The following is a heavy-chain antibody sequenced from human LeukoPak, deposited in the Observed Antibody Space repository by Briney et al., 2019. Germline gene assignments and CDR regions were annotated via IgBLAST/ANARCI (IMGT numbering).Heavy chain of an antibody. CDR1: GFTISDYY. J-gene: IGHJ4*02. V-gene: IGHV3-11*06. CDR2: ISSSSSYT. CDR3: ARFGLRYFDWLPFDY. Sequence: GGSLRLSCAASGFTISDYYMSWICQARGKGLEWVSYISSSSSYTNYADSVKGRFTISRDNAKNSLYLQMNSLRAEDTAVYYCARFGLRYFDWLPFDYWGQGTLVTVSS. D-gene: IGHD3-9*01.